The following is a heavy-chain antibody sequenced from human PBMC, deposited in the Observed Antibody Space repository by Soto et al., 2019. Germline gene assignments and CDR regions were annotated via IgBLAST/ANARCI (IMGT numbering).Heavy chain of an antibody. CDR1: GFTFSSYS. J-gene: IGHJ4*02. D-gene: IGHD5-12*01. CDR3: ASGLKMATINNY. CDR2: ISSSSITI. V-gene: IGHV3-48*02. Sequence: EVQLVESGGGLVQPGGSLRLSCAASGFTFSSYSMNWVRQAPGKGLEWVSYISSSSITIYYADSEKGRFTVSRDNAKNSLYLQMNSLRDEDTAVYYCASGLKMATINNYWGQGTLVTVSS.